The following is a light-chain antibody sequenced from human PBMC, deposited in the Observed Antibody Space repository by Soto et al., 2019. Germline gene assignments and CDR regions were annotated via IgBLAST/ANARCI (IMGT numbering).Light chain of an antibody. CDR3: LLYYRSSYV. CDR1: TGPVTSGFY. Sequence: QAVVTQEPSLTVSPGGTVTLTCASSTGPVTSGFYPHWVQQKPGQAPRTLIYSTTNTHSWPPARSSGSRLGGTAALTLSGVQPEAEDDYYCLLYYRSSYVFGAGTKVTVL. J-gene: IGLJ1*01. V-gene: IGLV7-43*01. CDR2: STT.